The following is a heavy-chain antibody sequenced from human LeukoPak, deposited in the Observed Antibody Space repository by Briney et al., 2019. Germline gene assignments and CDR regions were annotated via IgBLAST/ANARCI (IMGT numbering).Heavy chain of an antibody. V-gene: IGHV4-39*01. Sequence: SETLSLTCTVSGGSISSGSYHWIWIRQPAGKGLEWIGSIYYSGSTYYNPSLKSRVTISVDTSKNQFSLTLSSVTAADTAVYYCARPSGGGLTWFDPWGQGTLVTVSS. CDR2: IYYSGST. J-gene: IGHJ5*02. CDR3: ARPSGGGLTWFDP. D-gene: IGHD3-16*01. CDR1: GGSISSGSYH.